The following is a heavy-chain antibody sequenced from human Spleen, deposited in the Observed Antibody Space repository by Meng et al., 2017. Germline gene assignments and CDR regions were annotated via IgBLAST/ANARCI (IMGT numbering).Heavy chain of an antibody. D-gene: IGHD2-15*01. CDR2: ISGYKCNS. CDR1: GYIFTSYG. Sequence: QVQLVPAGAEVKKPGASVKVSCKAAGYIFTSYGISWVRQAPGKGLEWMGWISGYKCNSHHAQKVQGRVTMTTDTATNTAYMELRSLRSDDTAVYYCARWVGGRWDFDYWGQGTLVTVSS. CDR3: ARWVGGRWDFDY. J-gene: IGHJ4*02. V-gene: IGHV1-18*01.